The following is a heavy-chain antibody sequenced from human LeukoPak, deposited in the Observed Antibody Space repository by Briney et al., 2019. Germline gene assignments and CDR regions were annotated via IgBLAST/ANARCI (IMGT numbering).Heavy chain of an antibody. CDR3: AKSRTSGYCSGGTCYTHFDY. V-gene: IGHV3-23*01. D-gene: IGHD2-15*01. CDR2: ISDSFDIT. J-gene: IGHJ4*02. CDR1: GFTFNHYA. Sequence: PGGSLTLSCAASGFTFNHYAMSWFRQAPGKGLEWVSTISDSFDITYYADSVKGRFTISRDNSKNALYLQMYSLKAEDTAVYYCAKSRTSGYCSGGTCYTHFDYWGQGTLVTVSS.